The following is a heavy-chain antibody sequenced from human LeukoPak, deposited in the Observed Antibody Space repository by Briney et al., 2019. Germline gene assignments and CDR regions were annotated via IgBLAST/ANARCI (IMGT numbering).Heavy chain of an antibody. V-gene: IGHV1-69*13. D-gene: IGHD1-14*01. Sequence: ASVTVSCKASGGTFSSYAISWVRQAPGQGLEWMGGIIPIFGTANYAQKFQGRVTITADESTSTAYMELSSLRSEDTAVYYCARDRYRESHGGVNWFDPWGQGTLVTVSS. CDR3: ARDRYRESHGGVNWFDP. CDR1: GGTFSSYA. J-gene: IGHJ5*02. CDR2: IIPIFGTA.